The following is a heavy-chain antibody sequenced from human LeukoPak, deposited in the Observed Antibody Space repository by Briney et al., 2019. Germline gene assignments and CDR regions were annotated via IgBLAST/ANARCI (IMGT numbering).Heavy chain of an antibody. CDR2: IYHSGST. D-gene: IGHD3-10*01. V-gene: IGHV4-4*02. CDR3: ARTVRGVIIGYYYYYMDV. Sequence: PSGTLSLTCAVSGGSISSSNWWSWVRQPPGKGLEWIGEIYHSGSTNYNPSLKSRVTISVDKSKNQFSLKLSSVTAADTAVYYCARTVRGVIIGYYYYYMDVWGKGTTVTVSS. CDR1: GGSISSSNW. J-gene: IGHJ6*03.